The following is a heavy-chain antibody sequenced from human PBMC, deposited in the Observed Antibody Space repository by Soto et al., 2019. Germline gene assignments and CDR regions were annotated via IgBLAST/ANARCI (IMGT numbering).Heavy chain of an antibody. CDR1: GLSLSNIW. D-gene: IGHD5-18*01. Sequence: PGGSLRLSCVGSGLSLSNIWTSWVRQAPGKGLEWVANIKQGGSETYYVDSVKGRFTISKDNAKNSLYLQMNSLRVEDTALYYCASLGTARVETAGYWGQGTLVTVSS. CDR2: IKQGGSET. J-gene: IGHJ4*02. V-gene: IGHV3-7*01. CDR3: ASLGTARVETAGY.